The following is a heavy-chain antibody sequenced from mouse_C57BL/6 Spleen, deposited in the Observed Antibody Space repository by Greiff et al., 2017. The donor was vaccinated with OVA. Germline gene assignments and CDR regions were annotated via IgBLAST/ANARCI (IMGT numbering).Heavy chain of an antibody. CDR1: GFNIKNTY. V-gene: IGHV14-3*01. Sequence: EVQLQQSVAELVRPGASVKLSCTASGFNIKNTYMHWVKQRPEQGLEWIGRIDPANGNTKYAPKFQGKATITADTSSNTAYLQLSSLTSEDTAIYSWARGGYYDYDVGNFDVWGTGTTVTVSS. CDR3: ARGGYYDYDVGNFDV. D-gene: IGHD2-4*01. J-gene: IGHJ1*03. CDR2: IDPANGNT.